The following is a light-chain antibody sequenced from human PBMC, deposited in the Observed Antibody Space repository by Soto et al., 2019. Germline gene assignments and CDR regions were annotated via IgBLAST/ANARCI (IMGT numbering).Light chain of an antibody. CDR1: ESFSNN. CDR2: GAS. CDR3: QQYNKWPLT. Sequence: EIVMTQPPATLSVSQGERATLSCRASESFSNNLAWYQQKPGQAPRLLIYGASTRATGFPARFSGSGSATEYNLTISSLQSEDFEVDYCQQYNKWPLTFGGGTKVEVK. J-gene: IGKJ4*01. V-gene: IGKV3-15*01.